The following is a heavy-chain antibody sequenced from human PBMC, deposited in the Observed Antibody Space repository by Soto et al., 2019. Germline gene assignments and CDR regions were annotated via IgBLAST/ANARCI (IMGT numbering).Heavy chain of an antibody. CDR3: ARARLEGMVRGVNYYYYGMDV. CDR1: GYTFTSFD. Sequence: ASVKVSCKASGYTFTSFDINWVRQASGQGLEWMGWMNPNSGNTIYAQKFQGRVTMTRNTSINTAYMELSSLRSDDTALYYCARARLEGMVRGVNYYYYGMDVWGKGTTVTVPS. CDR2: MNPNSGNT. V-gene: IGHV1-8*01. D-gene: IGHD3-10*01. J-gene: IGHJ6*04.